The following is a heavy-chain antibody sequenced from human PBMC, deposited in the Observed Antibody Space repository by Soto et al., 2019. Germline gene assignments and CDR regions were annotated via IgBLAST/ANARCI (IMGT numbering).Heavy chain of an antibody. V-gene: IGHV4-30-2*01. CDR3: ARVVVVVPAAIWSGWFDP. J-gene: IGHJ5*02. CDR2: IYHSGST. D-gene: IGHD2-2*02. CDR1: GGSISSGGYS. Sequence: QLQLQESGSGLVKPSQTLSLTCAVSGGSISSGGYSWSWIRQPPGKGLERIGYIYHSGSTYYNPSLKSRVTISVDRSKNQFSLKLSSVTAADTAVYYCARVVVVVPAAIWSGWFDPWGQGTLVTVSS.